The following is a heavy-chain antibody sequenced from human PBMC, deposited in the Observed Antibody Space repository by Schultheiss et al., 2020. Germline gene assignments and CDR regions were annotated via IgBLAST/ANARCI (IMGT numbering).Heavy chain of an antibody. CDR2: IYSSGST. D-gene: IGHD1-1*01. Sequence: SETLSLTCTVSGGSISSYYWSWIRQPPGKGLEWIGYIYSSGSTNYNPSLQSRVTISVDTSKNQFSLKLSSVTAADTAVYYCARYGSGLTARFDYWGKGTLVTVSS. V-gene: IGHV4-59*01. CDR3: ARYGSGLTARFDY. J-gene: IGHJ4*02. CDR1: GGSISSYY.